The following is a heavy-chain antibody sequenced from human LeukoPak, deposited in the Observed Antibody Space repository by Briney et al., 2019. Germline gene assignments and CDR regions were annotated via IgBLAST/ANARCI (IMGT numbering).Heavy chain of an antibody. Sequence: GGSLRLSCAASGSTVSRNYMSWVRQAPGKGLECVSVIYSGGNTYYTDSVKGRFTISRDNSKNTLYLQMNSLRGEDTAVYYCARKTDSGGQGDYWGPGTLVTVSS. J-gene: IGHJ4*02. V-gene: IGHV3-66*01. CDR2: IYSGGNT. CDR1: GSTVSRNY. CDR3: ARKTDSGGQGDY. D-gene: IGHD3-22*01.